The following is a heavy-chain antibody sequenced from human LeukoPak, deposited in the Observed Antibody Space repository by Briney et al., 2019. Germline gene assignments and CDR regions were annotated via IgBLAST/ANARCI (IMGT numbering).Heavy chain of an antibody. CDR3: ARGYCSSTSCYTGFDY. J-gene: IGHJ4*02. V-gene: IGHV3-48*01. D-gene: IGHD2-2*02. Sequence: GGSLRLSCATSGFTFSAYSMIWVRQTPGKGLECLSYITSSSDSIHYADSVRGRFTVSRDNAKNSLYLQMNSLRAEDTAVYYCARGYCSSTSCYTGFDYWGQGTLVTVSS. CDR1: GFTFSAYS. CDR2: ITSSSDSI.